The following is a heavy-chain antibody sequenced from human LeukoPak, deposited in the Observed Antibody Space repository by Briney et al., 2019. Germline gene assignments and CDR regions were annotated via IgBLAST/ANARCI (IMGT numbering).Heavy chain of an antibody. V-gene: IGHV3-23*01. CDR1: GFTFSSYA. CDR3: AKGPTNYYDSSGYYVQVLGAFDI. Sequence: SGGSLRLSCAASGFTFSSYAMSWVRQAPGKGLEWVSAISGSGGSTYYADSVKGRFTISRDNSKNTLYLQMNSLRAEDTAVYYCAKGPTNYYDSSGYYVQVLGAFDIWGQGTMVTVSS. D-gene: IGHD3-22*01. J-gene: IGHJ3*02. CDR2: ISGSGGST.